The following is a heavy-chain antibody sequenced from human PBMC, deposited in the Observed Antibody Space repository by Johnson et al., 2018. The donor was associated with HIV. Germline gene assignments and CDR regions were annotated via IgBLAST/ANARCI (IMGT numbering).Heavy chain of an antibody. V-gene: IGHV3-30-3*01. CDR2: MSFDGSNN. CDR3: ARDQRSSGLTDQTDAFDI. J-gene: IGHJ3*02. Sequence: QVQLVESGGGVVQPGRSLSLSCAASGFTFSSYAMHWVRQAPRTGLEWVAVMSFDGSNNYYADSVKGRFTIAKDNSKNTLSLQMNSLRAEDTAVYYCARDQRSSGLTDQTDAFDIWGQGTMVTVSS. D-gene: IGHD6-19*01. CDR1: GFTFSSYA.